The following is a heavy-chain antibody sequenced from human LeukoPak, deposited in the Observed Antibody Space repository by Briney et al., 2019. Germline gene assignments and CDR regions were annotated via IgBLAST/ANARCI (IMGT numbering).Heavy chain of an antibody. D-gene: IGHD3-10*01. V-gene: IGHV4-34*01. Sequence: PSETLSLTCAVYGGSFSGYYWSWIRQPPGKGLEWIGEIDHSGSTNYNPSLKSRVTISVDTSKNQFSLKLSSVTAADTAVYYCARVGRLVYGSGSYYSVGRWPFDYWGQGTLVTVSS. J-gene: IGHJ4*02. CDR2: IDHSGST. CDR3: ARVGRLVYGSGSYYSVGRWPFDY. CDR1: GGSFSGYY.